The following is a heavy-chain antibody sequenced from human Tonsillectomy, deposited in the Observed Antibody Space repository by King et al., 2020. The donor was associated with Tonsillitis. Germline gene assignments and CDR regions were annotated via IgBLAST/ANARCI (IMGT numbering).Heavy chain of an antibody. V-gene: IGHV3-23*04. CDR2: ISGSGDNT. D-gene: IGHD3-22*01. J-gene: IGHJ5*02. Sequence: VQLVESGGGLVQPGGSLRLSCAASGFTFNNYAMSWVRQAPGKGLEWVSAISGSGDNTYYADSVKGRFTLSRDNSKNTLYLQMSSLRAEDTAMYYCKKDVYARGWLTVSWGQGTLVTVSS. CDR3: KKDVYARGWLTVS. CDR1: GFTFNNYA.